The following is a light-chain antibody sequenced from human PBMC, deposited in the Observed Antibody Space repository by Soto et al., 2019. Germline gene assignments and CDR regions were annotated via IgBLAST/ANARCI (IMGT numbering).Light chain of an antibody. Sequence: TQSPDTLSLSPGERATLSCRASQSVYNNYLAWYQQKPGQAPRLLIYDASNRPTDIPARFSGSGSGTDFTLTISRLEPEDFAVYYCQQDKTSPRTFGQGTKVDIK. CDR2: DAS. V-gene: IGKV3-20*01. J-gene: IGKJ1*01. CDR1: QSVYNNY. CDR3: QQDKTSPRT.